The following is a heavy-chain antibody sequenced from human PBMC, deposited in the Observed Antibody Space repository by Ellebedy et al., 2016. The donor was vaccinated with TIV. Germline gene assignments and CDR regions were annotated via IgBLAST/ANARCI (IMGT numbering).Heavy chain of an antibody. J-gene: IGHJ6*02. CDR2: VYYSGST. CDR1: GCSISSSSYY. D-gene: IGHD3-10*01. Sequence: MPSETLSLTCTVPGCSISSSSYYWGWIRQPPGKGLEWIGSVYYSGSTYYNPSLKSRVTISVDTSKNQFSLKLSSVTAADTAVYYCARHISDRMVRGVERSYYYYGMDVWGQGTTVTVSS. CDR3: ARHISDRMVRGVERSYYYYGMDV. V-gene: IGHV4-39*01.